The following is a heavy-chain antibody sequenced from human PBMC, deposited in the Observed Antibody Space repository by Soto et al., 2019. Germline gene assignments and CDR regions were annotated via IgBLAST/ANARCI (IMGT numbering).Heavy chain of an antibody. CDR3: ARQQQLDPPEPYYYYHGMDV. V-gene: IGHV5-51*01. CDR1: GYSFTSYW. CDR2: IYPGDSDT. D-gene: IGHD6-13*01. J-gene: IGHJ6*04. Sequence: GESLKISCKGSGYSFTSYWIGWVRQMPGKGLAWMGIIYPGDSDTRYSPSFQGQVTIAADKYISTAYPQWRSLKASDIVVYYCARQQQLDPPEPYYYYHGMDVWRAGTTVTVSS.